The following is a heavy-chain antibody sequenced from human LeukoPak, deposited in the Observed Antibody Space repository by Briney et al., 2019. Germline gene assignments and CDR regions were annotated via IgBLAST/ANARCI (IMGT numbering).Heavy chain of an antibody. J-gene: IGHJ4*02. CDR2: ISWNSGSI. V-gene: IGHV3-9*01. D-gene: IGHD4-17*01. CDR1: GFTFDDYA. CDR3: AKSSDYGDFFDY. Sequence: PGESLRLSCAASGFTFDDYAMHWVRQAPGKGLEWVSGISWNSGSIGYADSVKGRFTISRDNAMNSLYLQMNSLRAEDTALYYCAKSSDYGDFFDYWGQGTLVTVSS.